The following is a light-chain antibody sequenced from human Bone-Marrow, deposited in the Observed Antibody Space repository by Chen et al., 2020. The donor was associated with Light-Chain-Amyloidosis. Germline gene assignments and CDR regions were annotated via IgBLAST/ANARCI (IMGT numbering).Light chain of an antibody. CDR2: EVT. J-gene: IGLJ1*01. V-gene: IGLV2-14*01. Sequence: QSALTQPASVSGSPGQSITISCTGTSSDVGGDNHVSWYQQHPDKAPKLMIYEVTNRPSWVPYPFSGSQAYNTAFPPLSGLQTEDEACYFCSSFSITNPLVFGSWTRVTVL. CDR1: SSDVGGDNH. CDR3: SSFSITNPLV.